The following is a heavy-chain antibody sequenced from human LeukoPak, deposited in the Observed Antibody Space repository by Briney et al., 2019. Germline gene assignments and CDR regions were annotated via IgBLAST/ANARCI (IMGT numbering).Heavy chain of an antibody. Sequence: GGSLILSCAASGFTFSDYSMNWVRQAPGKGLEWVSSILSGGAYTYYADSVKGRFTISRDDAKNSLYLQMNSLRVEDTAMYYCARARSPSDHWGQGTLVTVSS. J-gene: IGHJ4*02. V-gene: IGHV3-21*01. CDR3: ARARSPSDH. CDR2: ILSGGAYT. CDR1: GFTFSDYS.